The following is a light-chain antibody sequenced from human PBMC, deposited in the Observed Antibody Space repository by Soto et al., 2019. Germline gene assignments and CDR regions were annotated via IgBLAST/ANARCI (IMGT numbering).Light chain of an antibody. CDR2: EGS. CDR1: SSDVGSYNL. Sequence: QSALNQPASVSGSPGQSCTISCTGTSSDVGSYNLVSWYQQHPCKAPKLLIYEGSKRPSGVSNRFSGSTSGNTASLTISGRQAEDEADYYCCSYAGSSTDVVFGGGTKLTVL. J-gene: IGLJ2*01. V-gene: IGLV2-23*01. CDR3: CSYAGSSTDVV.